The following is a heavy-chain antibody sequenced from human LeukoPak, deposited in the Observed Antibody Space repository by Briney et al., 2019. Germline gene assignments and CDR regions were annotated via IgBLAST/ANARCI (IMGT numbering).Heavy chain of an antibody. V-gene: IGHV3-23*01. CDR2: ISGSGGST. D-gene: IGHD3-22*01. Sequence: GGSLRLSCAASGFTFSSYAMSWVRQAPGKGLEWVSAISGSGGSTYYADSVKGRFTISRDNSKNTLYLQMNSLRAEDTAVYYCAKDGGGSYYYDSSGYFYWGQGTLVTVSS. CDR3: AKDGGGSYYYDSSGYFY. CDR1: GFTFSSYA. J-gene: IGHJ4*02.